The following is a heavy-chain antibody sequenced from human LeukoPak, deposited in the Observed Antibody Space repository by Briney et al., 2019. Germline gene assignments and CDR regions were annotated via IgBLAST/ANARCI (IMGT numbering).Heavy chain of an antibody. D-gene: IGHD4-17*01. Sequence: GGSLRLSCAASGFTFSSYAMHWVRQAPGKGLEWVAVISYDGSNKYYADSVKGRFTISRDNSKNTLYLQMNSLRAEDTAVYYCARSYGDRGYFDYWGQGTLVTVSS. J-gene: IGHJ4*02. CDR3: ARSYGDRGYFDY. CDR1: GFTFSSYA. V-gene: IGHV3-30-3*01. CDR2: ISYDGSNK.